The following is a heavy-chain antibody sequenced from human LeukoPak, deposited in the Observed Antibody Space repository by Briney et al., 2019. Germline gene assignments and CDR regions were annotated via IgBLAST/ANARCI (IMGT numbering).Heavy chain of an antibody. Sequence: SETLSLTCTVSGASINNNFWTWIRQPPGKGLEWIGYIYSSGSANYNPSLKSRIIISGDTSKNQISLNLTSVTAADTAVYFCARHRDYYDTWGHGTLVTVSS. CDR3: ARHRDYYDT. CDR2: IYSSGSA. V-gene: IGHV4-59*08. J-gene: IGHJ4*01. CDR1: GASINNNF. D-gene: IGHD3-22*01.